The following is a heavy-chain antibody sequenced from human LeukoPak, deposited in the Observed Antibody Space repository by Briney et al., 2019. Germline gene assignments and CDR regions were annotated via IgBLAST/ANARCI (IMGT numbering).Heavy chain of an antibody. CDR3: ARDQGYCSGGSCYPESYGMDV. CDR2: IYKSGST. J-gene: IGHJ6*02. Sequence: SETLSLTCTVSGGSISSGDYYWSWIRQPPGKGLEWIGYIYKSGSTYYNPSLKSRVTISVDTSKNQFSLKLSSVTAADTAVYYCARDQGYCSGGSCYPESYGMDVWGQGTTVTVSS. D-gene: IGHD2-15*01. V-gene: IGHV4-30-4*01. CDR1: GGSISSGDYY.